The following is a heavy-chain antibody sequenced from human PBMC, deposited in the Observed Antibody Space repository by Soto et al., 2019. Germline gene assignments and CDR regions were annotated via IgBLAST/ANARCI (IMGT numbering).Heavy chain of an antibody. D-gene: IGHD7-27*01. Sequence: EVRLVESGGGLVKPGGSLRLSCVGSGFLFRNYEMNWVRQAPGKGLEWLSHISTSGSHISDADSVKGRFTISRDNTKHTLYLQMNSLRAEDTAVYYCASQPHWARPFEYWGQGTLVNVSS. J-gene: IGHJ4*02. V-gene: IGHV3-48*03. CDR2: ISTSGSHI. CDR3: ASQPHWARPFEY. CDR1: GFLFRNYE.